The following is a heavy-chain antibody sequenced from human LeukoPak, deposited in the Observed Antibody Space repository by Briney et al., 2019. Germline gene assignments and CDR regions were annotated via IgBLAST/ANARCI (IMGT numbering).Heavy chain of an antibody. Sequence: GASVKVSCKASGYTFTSYYMHWVRQAPGQGLEWMGIINPSGGSTSYAQKFQGRVTMTRDTSTGTVYMELSSLRSEDTAVYYCARDRVTTVTRYYFDYWGQGTLVTVSS. V-gene: IGHV1-46*01. D-gene: IGHD4-17*01. CDR1: GYTFTSYY. CDR2: INPSGGST. CDR3: ARDRVTTVTRYYFDY. J-gene: IGHJ4*02.